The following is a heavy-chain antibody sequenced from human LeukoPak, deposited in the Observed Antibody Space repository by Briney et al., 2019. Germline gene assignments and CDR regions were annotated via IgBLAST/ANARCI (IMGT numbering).Heavy chain of an antibody. CDR1: GFTVSSTF. V-gene: IGHV3-53*01. Sequence: GGSLRLSCAVSGFTVSSTFMSWVRQAPGKGLEWVSVIYSGGSIHYADSVKGRFTISRDNSKNTVYFQMNSLRAEDTAVYYCARDNAYFDYWGQGTLVTVSS. CDR2: IYSGGSI. CDR3: ARDNAYFDY. J-gene: IGHJ4*02.